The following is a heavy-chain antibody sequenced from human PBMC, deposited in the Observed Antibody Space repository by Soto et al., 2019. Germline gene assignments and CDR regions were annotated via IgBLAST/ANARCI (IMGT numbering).Heavy chain of an antibody. V-gene: IGHV1-3*01. J-gene: IGHJ4*02. CDR2: INAGNGNT. CDR1: GYTFTSYA. D-gene: IGHD2-15*01. CDR3: ARGGYCSGGSCYWGGY. Sequence: QVQLVQSGAEVKKPGASVKVSCKASGYTFTSYAMHWVRQAPGQRLEWMGWINAGNGNTKYSQKFQGRVTITGDTSASTADMELSTLRSEDTAVYYCARGGYCSGGSCYWGGYWGQGTLVTVSS.